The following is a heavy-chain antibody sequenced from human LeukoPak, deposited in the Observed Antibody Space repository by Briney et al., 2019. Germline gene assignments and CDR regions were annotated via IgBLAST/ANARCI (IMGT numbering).Heavy chain of an antibody. J-gene: IGHJ4*02. D-gene: IGHD2-2*03. CDR3: SGYCSSASCYEVDF. CDR2: IKEDGSEK. V-gene: IGHV3-7*01. Sequence: SGGSLRLSCAASGFTFSSYWMTWVRQAPGKGLGWVANIKEDGSEKYYVDSVKGRFTISRDNAKNSLYLQMNSLRAEDTAIYYCSGYCSSASCYEVDFWGQGILVTVSS. CDR1: GFTFSSYW.